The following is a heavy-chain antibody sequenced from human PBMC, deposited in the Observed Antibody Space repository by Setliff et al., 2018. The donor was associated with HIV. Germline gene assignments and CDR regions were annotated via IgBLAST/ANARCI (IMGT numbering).Heavy chain of an antibody. V-gene: IGHV4-34*01. J-gene: IGHJ4*02. CDR3: ARHVTGAAYWNFFDY. D-gene: IGHD1-26*01. CDR2: IHHSGST. Sequence: SETLSLTCAVYGGSFSGYYWSWSRQPPGKGLEWIGEIHHSGSTNYNPSLKSRVTTSVDTSKNQFSLKPSSVTAADTAVYYCARHVTGAAYWNFFDYWGQGTLVTGSS. CDR1: GGSFSGYY.